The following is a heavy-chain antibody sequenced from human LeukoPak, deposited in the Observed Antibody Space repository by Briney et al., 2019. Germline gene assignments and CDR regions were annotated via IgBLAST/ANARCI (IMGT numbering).Heavy chain of an antibody. V-gene: IGHV1-24*01. Sequence: ASVKVSCKVSGYTLTELSMHWVRQAPGKGLERMGGFDPEDGETIYAQKFQGRVTMTEDTSTDTAYMELSSLRSEDTAVYYCATEGPGSNYVIARVGRGLDYWGQGTLVTVSS. J-gene: IGHJ4*02. CDR3: ATEGPGSNYVIARVGRGLDY. CDR2: FDPEDGET. CDR1: GYTLTELS. D-gene: IGHD4-11*01.